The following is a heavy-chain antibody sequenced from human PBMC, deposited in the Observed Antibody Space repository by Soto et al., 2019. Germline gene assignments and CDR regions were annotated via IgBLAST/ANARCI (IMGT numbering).Heavy chain of an antibody. CDR2: ISSSSSTI. Sequence: PGGSLRLSCAASGFTFSSYSMNWVRQAPGKGLEWVSYISSSSSTIYYAENVKGRFTISRDNAKNSLYLQMNSLRAEDTAVYYCAREYCSSTSCLNWFDPWGQGTLVTVS. V-gene: IGHV3-48*01. D-gene: IGHD2-2*01. CDR3: AREYCSSTSCLNWFDP. J-gene: IGHJ5*02. CDR1: GFTFSSYS.